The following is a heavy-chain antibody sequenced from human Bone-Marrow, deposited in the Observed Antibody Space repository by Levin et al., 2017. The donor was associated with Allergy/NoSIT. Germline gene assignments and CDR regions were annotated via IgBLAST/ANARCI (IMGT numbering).Heavy chain of an antibody. CDR1: GGMFDTYD. D-gene: IGHD5-12*01. V-gene: IGHV1-69*01. J-gene: IGHJ4*02. CDR2: IVPVFGTA. Sequence: KISCRASGGMFDTYDITWVRQAPGQGLEWMGRIVPVFGTANYAQKFQGRVTITADESTSTAYMELTSLPSEDTAMYYCARRDVDLNDFDYWGQGTLVTVSS. CDR3: ARRDVDLNDFDY.